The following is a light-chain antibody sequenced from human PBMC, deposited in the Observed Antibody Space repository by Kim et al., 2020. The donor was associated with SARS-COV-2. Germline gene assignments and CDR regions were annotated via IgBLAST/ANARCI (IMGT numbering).Light chain of an antibody. J-gene: IGLJ2*01. CDR2: SNN. V-gene: IGLV1-47*01. CDR1: GSRISGNV. Sequence: GQRVAISCSGSGSRISGNVVSWYQIRPGAAPRLLIYSNNQRPSGVPDRFSGSKSGTSASLAISGLRSEDDADYYCSAWDDNLGGPIFGGGTQLTVL. CDR3: SAWDDNLGGPI.